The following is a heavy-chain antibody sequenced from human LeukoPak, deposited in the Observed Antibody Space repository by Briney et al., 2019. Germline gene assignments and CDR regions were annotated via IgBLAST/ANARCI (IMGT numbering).Heavy chain of an antibody. D-gene: IGHD6-19*01. Sequence: GGSLRLSCAASGFTFSSYWVHWVRQAPGKGLVWVSRINSDGSSTSYADSVKGRFTISRDNAKNTLYLQMNSLRAEDTAVYYCAREGSGWYAVDYWGQGTLVTVSS. CDR2: INSDGSST. CDR3: AREGSGWYAVDY. J-gene: IGHJ4*02. V-gene: IGHV3-74*01. CDR1: GFTFSSYW.